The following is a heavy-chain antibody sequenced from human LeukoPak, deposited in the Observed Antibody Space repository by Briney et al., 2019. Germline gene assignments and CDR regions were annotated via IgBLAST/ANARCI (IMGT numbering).Heavy chain of an antibody. Sequence: PSETLSLTCTVSGGSISSYYWSWIRQPPGKGLEWIGYIYYSGSTIYNSSLESRVTISVDTSKNQFSLRLSSVTAADTAVYYCARHTTDYYQIDYWGQGTLVTVSS. V-gene: IGHV4-59*08. J-gene: IGHJ4*02. CDR2: IYYSGST. D-gene: IGHD3-9*01. CDR1: GGSISSYY. CDR3: ARHTTDYYQIDY.